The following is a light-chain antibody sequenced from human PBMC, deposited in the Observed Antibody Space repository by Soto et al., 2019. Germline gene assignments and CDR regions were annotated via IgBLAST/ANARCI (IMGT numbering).Light chain of an antibody. Sequence: EIVLTQSPATLSLSPGERATLSCRASQSVSSYLAWYQHKPGQAPRLLIYDASNRATGIPSRFSGNGSGTDFTLTISSLEPDDFAVYYCQQRSYLVTFGQGTRLESK. CDR3: QQRSYLVT. J-gene: IGKJ5*01. CDR1: QSVSSY. V-gene: IGKV3-11*01. CDR2: DAS.